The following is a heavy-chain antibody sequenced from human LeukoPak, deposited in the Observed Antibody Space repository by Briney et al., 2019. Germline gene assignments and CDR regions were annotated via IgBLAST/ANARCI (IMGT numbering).Heavy chain of an antibody. V-gene: IGHV1-69*13. Sequence: SVKVSCKASGGTFSSYAISWVRQAPGQGLEWMGGIIPIFGTANYAQKFQGRVTITADESASTAYMELSSLRSEDTAVYYCARDQGYSLYWFDPWGQGTLVTVSS. D-gene: IGHD5-18*01. J-gene: IGHJ5*02. CDR1: GGTFSSYA. CDR3: ARDQGYSLYWFDP. CDR2: IIPIFGTA.